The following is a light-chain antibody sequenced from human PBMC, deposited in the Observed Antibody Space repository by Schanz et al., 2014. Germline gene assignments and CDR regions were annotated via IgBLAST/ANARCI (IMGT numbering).Light chain of an antibody. Sequence: QSALAQPASVSGSPGQSITISCTGTSGDVGSYNRVSWYQQPPGTAPKLMIYEVSNRPSGVPDRFSRSKSGNTASLTISGLQAEDEADYYCSSYTSSDNLVFGGGTKVTVL. CDR1: SGDVGSYNR. J-gene: IGLJ3*02. CDR3: SSYTSSDNLV. V-gene: IGLV2-18*02. CDR2: EVS.